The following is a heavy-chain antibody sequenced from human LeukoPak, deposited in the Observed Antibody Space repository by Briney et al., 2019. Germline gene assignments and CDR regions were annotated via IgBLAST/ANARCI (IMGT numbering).Heavy chain of an antibody. CDR3: VRGRVDLSYYDS. CDR2: IQTGGRT. Sequence: PGGSLRLSCAASGFIVNSNFMTWVRQAPGKGLEWVSVIQTGGRTYYADSVKGRFTISRDTSKDTLDLQMNSLRAEDTAVYFCVRGRVDLSYYDSWGQGTLVTVSS. D-gene: IGHD2-15*01. V-gene: IGHV3-66*01. CDR1: GFIVNSNF. J-gene: IGHJ4*02.